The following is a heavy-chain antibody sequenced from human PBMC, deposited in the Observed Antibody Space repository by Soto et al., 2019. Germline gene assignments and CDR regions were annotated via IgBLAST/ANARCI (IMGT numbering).Heavy chain of an antibody. CDR3: ARSQRGRTAFTFDY. CDR2: IYYSGTT. Sequence: QVQLQESGPGLVKPSETLSLTCAVSGDSVSNDNYYWSWIRQPPGKGREWIGYIYYSGTTNYNSYLKRRLSLSVDMSKNQFSLKLASVTAADTAVYFCARSQRGRTAFTFDYWGQGALVTVSS. D-gene: IGHD3-16*01. CDR1: GDSVSNDNYY. V-gene: IGHV4-61*01. J-gene: IGHJ4*02.